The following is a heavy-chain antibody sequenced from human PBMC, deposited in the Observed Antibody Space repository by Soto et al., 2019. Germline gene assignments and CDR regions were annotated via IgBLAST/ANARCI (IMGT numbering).Heavy chain of an antibody. Sequence: GESLKISCKGSGYTFTNYWVGWVRQMPGKGLEWMGIIYPGDSDTRYSPSFQGQVTISADKSISTAYLQWSSLKASDTAMYYCAREYYYDSSGYYPGAFDIWGQGTMVTVSS. J-gene: IGHJ3*02. D-gene: IGHD3-22*01. CDR2: IYPGDSDT. CDR3: AREYYYDSSGYYPGAFDI. CDR1: GYTFTNYW. V-gene: IGHV5-51*01.